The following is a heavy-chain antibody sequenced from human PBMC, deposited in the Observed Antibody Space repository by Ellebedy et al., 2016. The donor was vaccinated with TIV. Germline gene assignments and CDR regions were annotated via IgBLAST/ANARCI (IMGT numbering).Heavy chain of an antibody. D-gene: IGHD3-3*01. J-gene: IGHJ6*02. Sequence: SETLSLXCTVSGGSISSYYWSWIRQPPGKGLEWIGYIYYSGSTNYNPSLKSRVTISVDTSKNQFSLKLSSVTAADTAVYYCARGPITIFGVDLDVWGQGTTVTVSS. CDR2: IYYSGST. CDR1: GGSISSYY. V-gene: IGHV4-59*01. CDR3: ARGPITIFGVDLDV.